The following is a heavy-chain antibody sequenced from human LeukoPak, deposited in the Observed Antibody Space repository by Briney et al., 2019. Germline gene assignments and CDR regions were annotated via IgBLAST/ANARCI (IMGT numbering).Heavy chain of an antibody. CDR3: AHRAVLDAFDI. V-gene: IGHV4-34*01. CDR1: GGSFSGYY. Sequence: SQTLSLTCAVDGGSFSGYYCGWVRHPPGRGLGWVGEINHSGSTNYNPSLKSRVTISVETSTNQFSLKLSSLSPPTPPLYISAHRAVLDAFDICGQGTMVTVSS. J-gene: IGHJ3*02. CDR2: INHSGST. D-gene: IGHD6-19*01.